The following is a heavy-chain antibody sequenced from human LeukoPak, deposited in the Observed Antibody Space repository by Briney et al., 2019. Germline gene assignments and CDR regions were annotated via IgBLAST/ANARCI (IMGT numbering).Heavy chain of an antibody. D-gene: IGHD1/OR15-1a*01. J-gene: IGHJ6*03. CDR3: ARDGYGNNYMDV. V-gene: IGHV3-48*03. CDR1: GFTFSNYE. Sequence: PGGSLRLSCAASGFTFSNYEMNWVRQAPGKGLEWVSYISSSSSTIYYADSVKGRFTISRDNSKNTLYLQMNSLRAEDTAVYYCARDGYGNNYMDVWGKGTTVTVSS. CDR2: ISSSSSTI.